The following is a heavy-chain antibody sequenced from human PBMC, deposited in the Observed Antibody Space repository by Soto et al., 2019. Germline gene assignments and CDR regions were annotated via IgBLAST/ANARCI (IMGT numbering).Heavy chain of an antibody. V-gene: IGHV3-23*01. CDR3: AKDRGIIVKAGDAFDV. J-gene: IGHJ3*01. D-gene: IGHD3-16*02. Sequence: QPGGSLRLSCASSGFTLSMSAVNWVRQAPGKGLEWVSYISDSGDRTYYADSVKGRFTISRDRSKNTVSLQMDSLRAEDTAVYYCAKDRGIIVKAGDAFDVWGQGXKVTVSS. CDR1: GFTLSMSA. CDR2: ISDSGDRT.